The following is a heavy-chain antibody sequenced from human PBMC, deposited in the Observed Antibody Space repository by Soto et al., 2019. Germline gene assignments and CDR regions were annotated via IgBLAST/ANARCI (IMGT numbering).Heavy chain of an antibody. Sequence: SETLSLTCTVSGASVSSSTYSWGWIRQSPGQGLEWIGTIYSSENTYYNPSLLSRVTISVDTSKNQFSLKLSSVTAADTAVYYCARVWGYAFDYWGQGTLVTVSS. V-gene: IGHV4-39*07. J-gene: IGHJ4*02. CDR2: IYSSENT. D-gene: IGHD3-16*01. CDR1: GASVSSSTYS. CDR3: ARVWGYAFDY.